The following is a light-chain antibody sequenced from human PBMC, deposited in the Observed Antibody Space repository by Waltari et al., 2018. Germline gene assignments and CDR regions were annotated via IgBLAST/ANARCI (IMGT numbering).Light chain of an antibody. CDR3: AAWDDSLKGYV. J-gene: IGLJ1*01. V-gene: IGLV1-44*01. CDR2: SNN. Sequence: QSVLTQPPSASGTPGPRVTISCSGSRSNTGINTVTWYQQPPGAAPRLLMYSNNQRPSGVPDRFSGSKSGTSASLAISGLQSEDEADYYCAAWDDSLKGYVFGTGTTVTVL. CDR1: RSNTGINT.